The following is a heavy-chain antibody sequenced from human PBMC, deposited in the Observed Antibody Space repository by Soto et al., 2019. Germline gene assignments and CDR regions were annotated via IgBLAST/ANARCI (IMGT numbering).Heavy chain of an antibody. Sequence: QVQLVQSGAEVKKPGASVKVSCKASGYTFTSYYMHWVRQAPGQGLEWMGIINPSGGSTSYAQKFKGRVTMTRDTSTSTVYMERSSLRSEDTAGYYCARVYPSDTRYGYVGNNWFDPWGQGTLVTVSS. J-gene: IGHJ5*02. CDR2: INPSGGST. V-gene: IGHV1-46*03. CDR1: GYTFTSYY. D-gene: IGHD5-18*01. CDR3: ARVYPSDTRYGYVGNNWFDP.